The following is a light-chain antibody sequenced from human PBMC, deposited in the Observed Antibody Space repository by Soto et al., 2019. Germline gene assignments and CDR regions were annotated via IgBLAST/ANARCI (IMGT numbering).Light chain of an antibody. CDR1: QSVGSN. V-gene: IGKV3-15*01. Sequence: EIVMTQSPATLSVSPGERATVSCRASQSVGSNLAWYQQKVGQAPSLLIYGASTRATGVPARFSGSGSGTEFTLTISSLQSEDFAVYYCQQYSYWRTFGQGTKV. CDR3: QQYSYWRT. CDR2: GAS. J-gene: IGKJ1*01.